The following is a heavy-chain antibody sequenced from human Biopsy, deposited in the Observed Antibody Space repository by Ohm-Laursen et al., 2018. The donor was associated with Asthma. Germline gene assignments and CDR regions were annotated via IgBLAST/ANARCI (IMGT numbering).Heavy chain of an antibody. J-gene: IGHJ6*02. Sequence: SLRLSCAASGFTFSSYAFNWVRQAPGKGLEWVSYITGSGSTIYYADSVEGRFTLSRDNAKNSLYLQMNSLRDEDTAVYYCALKYRNSVFPEYGMDVWGQGITVTVSS. CDR3: ALKYRNSVFPEYGMDV. CDR1: GFTFSSYA. V-gene: IGHV3-48*02. CDR2: ITGSGSTI. D-gene: IGHD4-11*01.